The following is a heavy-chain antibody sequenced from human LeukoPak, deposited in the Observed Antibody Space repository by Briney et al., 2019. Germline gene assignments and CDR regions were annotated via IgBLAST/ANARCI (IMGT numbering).Heavy chain of an antibody. CDR3: ARRYRSTISWYRSFDY. Sequence: PGGSLRLSCAASGLTFSSYWMSWVRQAPGKGLEWVATINQDGSGKYYVDSVKGRFTISRDNAKNSLFLQMNSLSAEDTAVYYCARRYRSTISWYRSFDYWGQGTLVTVSS. CDR2: INQDGSGK. V-gene: IGHV3-7*02. D-gene: IGHD2-2*01. CDR1: GLTFSSYW. J-gene: IGHJ4*02.